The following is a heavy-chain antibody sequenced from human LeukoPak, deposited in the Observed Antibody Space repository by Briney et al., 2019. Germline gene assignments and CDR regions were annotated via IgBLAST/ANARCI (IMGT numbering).Heavy chain of an antibody. V-gene: IGHV1-2*02. Sequence: GASVKVSCKASGYTFTGYYMHWVRQAPGQGLEWMEWIDPNSGGTNYAQKFQGRVTMTRDTSISTAYMELSRLRSDDTAVYYCARGAGSYYYGSGSYYPTDYWGQGTLVTVSS. J-gene: IGHJ4*02. CDR3: ARGAGSYYYGSGSYYPTDY. CDR2: IDPNSGGT. CDR1: GYTFTGYY. D-gene: IGHD3-10*01.